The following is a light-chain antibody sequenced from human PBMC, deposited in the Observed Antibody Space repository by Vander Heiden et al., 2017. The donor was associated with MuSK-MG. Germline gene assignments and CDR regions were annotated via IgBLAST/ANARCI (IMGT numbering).Light chain of an antibody. CDR1: QDISSW. CDR3: QRANSLPIT. V-gene: IGKV1-12*01. J-gene: IGKJ5*01. Sequence: DIQMTQSPSSVSASVGDRVTITCRASQDISSWLAWYQQKPGKIPKLLVYAASNLQSWVPSRFSGSGSGTDFTLTISSLQPEDFATYYCQRANSLPITFGQGTRLEIK. CDR2: AAS.